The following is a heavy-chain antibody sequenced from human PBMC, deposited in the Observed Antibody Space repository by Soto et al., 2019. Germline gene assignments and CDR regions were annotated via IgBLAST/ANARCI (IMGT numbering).Heavy chain of an antibody. CDR1: GGSFSGYY. CDR2: INHSGST. D-gene: IGHD5-18*01. CDR3: ARGGYSYGHRGNYYYGMDV. J-gene: IGHJ6*02. Sequence: SETLSLTCAVYGGSFSGYYWSWIRQPPGRGLEWIGEINHSGSTNYNPSLKSRVTISVDTSKNQFSLKLSSVTAADTAVYYCARGGYSYGHRGNYYYGMDVWGQGTTVT. V-gene: IGHV4-34*01.